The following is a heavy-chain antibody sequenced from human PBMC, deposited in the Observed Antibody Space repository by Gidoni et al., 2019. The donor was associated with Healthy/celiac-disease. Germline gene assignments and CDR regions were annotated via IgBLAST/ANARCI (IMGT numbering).Heavy chain of an antibody. V-gene: IGHV3-7*01. J-gene: IGHJ4*02. CDR2: IKQDGSEK. CDR3: ARETYYDYIWGSYRSFDY. CDR1: GFTFSSYW. D-gene: IGHD3-16*02. Sequence: EVQLVESGGGLVQPGGSLRLSCAASGFTFSSYWMSWVRQAPGKGLEWVANIKQDGSEKYYVDSVKGRFTISRDNAKNSLYLQMNSLRAEDTAVYYCARETYYDYIWGSYRSFDYWGQGTLVTVSS.